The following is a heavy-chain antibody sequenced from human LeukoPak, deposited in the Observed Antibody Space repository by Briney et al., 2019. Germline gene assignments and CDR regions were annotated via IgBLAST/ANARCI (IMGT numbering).Heavy chain of an antibody. CDR3: AREGGFYYDILTGYYRRFDY. J-gene: IGHJ4*02. CDR2: ISAYNGNT. Sequence: GASVKVSCKASGYTFTGYYMHWVRQAPGQGLEWMGWISAYNGNTNYAQKLQGRVTMTTDTSTSTAYMELRSLRSDDTAVYYCAREGGFYYDILTGYYRRFDYWGQGTLVTVSS. V-gene: IGHV1-18*04. CDR1: GYTFTGYY. D-gene: IGHD3-9*01.